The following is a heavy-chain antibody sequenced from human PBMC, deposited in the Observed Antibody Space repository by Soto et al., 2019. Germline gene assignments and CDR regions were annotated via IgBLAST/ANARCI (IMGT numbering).Heavy chain of an antibody. CDR2: ISYDGSNK. Sequence: SLRLSCAASGFTVSSYAMHWVRQAPGKGLEGVAVISYDGSNKYYADSVKGRFTISRDNSKNTLYLQMNSLRAADTAVYYCARESTPPPRSWYGGYYYGMDVWGQGTTVTVSS. CDR3: ARESTPPPRSWYGGYYYGMDV. CDR1: GFTVSSYA. D-gene: IGHD6-13*01. V-gene: IGHV3-30-3*01. J-gene: IGHJ6*02.